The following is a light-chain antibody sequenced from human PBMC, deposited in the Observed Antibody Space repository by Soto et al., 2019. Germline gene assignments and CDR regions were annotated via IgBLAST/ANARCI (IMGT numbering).Light chain of an antibody. Sequence: QSVLTQPPSASGTPGQRVTISCSGSSSNIGSNTVNWYQQLPKTAPKLLIYSNNQRPSGVPDRFSGSKSGTSASLAISGLQSEDEADFYCAGWEDSLNCLVFGGGTKLTVL. CDR1: SSNIGSNT. J-gene: IGLJ2*01. CDR2: SNN. CDR3: AGWEDSLNCLV. V-gene: IGLV1-44*01.